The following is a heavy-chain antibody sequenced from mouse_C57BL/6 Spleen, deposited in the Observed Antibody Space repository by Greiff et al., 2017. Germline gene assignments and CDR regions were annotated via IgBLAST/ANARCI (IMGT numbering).Heavy chain of an antibody. V-gene: IGHV1-15*01. J-gene: IGHJ4*01. CDR2: IDPETGGT. Sequence: QVQLKESGAELVRPGASVTLSCKASGYTFTDYEMHWVKQTPVHGLEWIGAIDPETGGTAYNQKFKGKAILTADKSSSTAYMELRSLTSEDAAVYYCTRFKEDAMDYWGQGTSVTVSS. CDR3: TRFKEDAMDY. CDR1: GYTFTDYE.